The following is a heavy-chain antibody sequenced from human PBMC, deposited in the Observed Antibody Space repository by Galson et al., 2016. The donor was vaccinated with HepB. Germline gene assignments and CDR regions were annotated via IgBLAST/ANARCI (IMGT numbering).Heavy chain of an antibody. CDR2: IYPGDSDT. D-gene: IGHD6-19*01. J-gene: IGHJ6*02. V-gene: IGHV5-51*01. CDR3: AIMGSRGWYQYYYGMDT. Sequence: QSGAEVKKPGESLKISCKAFGYTFTNRWIGWVRQMPGKGLEWTGIIYPGDSDTTYSSSFQGQVTISVDKSINTAYLQWSSLKASDTAMYYCAIMGSRGWYQYYYGMDTWGQGTTVTVSS. CDR1: GYTFTNRW.